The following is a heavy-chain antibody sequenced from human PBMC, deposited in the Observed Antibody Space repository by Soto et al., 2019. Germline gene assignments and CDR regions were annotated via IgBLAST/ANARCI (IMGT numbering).Heavy chain of an antibody. D-gene: IGHD3-3*01. J-gene: IGHJ4*02. CDR2: INHSGST. CDR3: ARGGDFWSGYPPDY. Sequence: SETLSLTCAVYGGSFSGYYWSWIRQPPGKGLEWIGEINHSGSTNYNPSLKSRVTKSVDTSKNQFSLKLSSVTAADTAVYYCARGGDFWSGYPPDYWGQGTLVTVSS. CDR1: GGSFSGYY. V-gene: IGHV4-34*01.